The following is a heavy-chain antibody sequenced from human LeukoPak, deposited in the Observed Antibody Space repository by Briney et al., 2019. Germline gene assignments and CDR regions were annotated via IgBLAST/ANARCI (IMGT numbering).Heavy chain of an antibody. CDR3: ARDPYGSGRSNWFDP. J-gene: IGHJ5*02. CDR2: INTNTGNP. CDR1: GYTFTGYY. Sequence: ASVKVFCKASGYTFTGYYMHWVRQAPGQGLEGMGWINTNTGNPTYAQGFTGRFVFSLDTSVSTAYLQISSLKAEDTAVYYCARDPYGSGRSNWFDPWGQGTLVTVSS. D-gene: IGHD3-10*01. V-gene: IGHV7-4-1*02.